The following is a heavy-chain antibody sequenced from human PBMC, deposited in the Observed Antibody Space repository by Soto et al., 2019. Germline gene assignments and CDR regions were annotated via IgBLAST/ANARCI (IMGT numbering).Heavy chain of an antibody. Sequence: PGGSLRLSCAASGFTFSDHYMDWVRQAPGKGLEWVGRTRNKANSYTTEYAASVKGRFTISRDDSKNSLYLQMNSLKTEDTAVYYCASTANIFWSGYYYYYGMDVWGQGTTVTVSS. D-gene: IGHD3-3*01. J-gene: IGHJ6*02. CDR3: ASTANIFWSGYYYYYGMDV. CDR2: TRNKANSYTT. CDR1: GFTFSDHY. V-gene: IGHV3-72*01.